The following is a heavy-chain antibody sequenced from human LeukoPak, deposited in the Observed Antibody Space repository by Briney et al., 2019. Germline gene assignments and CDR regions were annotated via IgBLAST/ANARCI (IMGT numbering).Heavy chain of an antibody. Sequence: SGPTLVKPTQTLTLTCTFSGFSLSTSGVCVGWIRQPPGKALEWLALIYWNDDKRYSPSLKSRLTITKDTSKNQVVLTMTNMDPVDTATYYRAHHDDFWSGYYVDYWGQGTLVTVSS. CDR2: IYWNDDK. D-gene: IGHD3-3*01. CDR3: AHHDDFWSGYYVDY. CDR1: GFSLSTSGVC. J-gene: IGHJ4*02. V-gene: IGHV2-5*01.